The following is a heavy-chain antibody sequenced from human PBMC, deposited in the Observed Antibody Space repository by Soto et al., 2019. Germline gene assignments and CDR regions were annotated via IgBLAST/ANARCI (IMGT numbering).Heavy chain of an antibody. CDR1: GFNFGDYF. J-gene: IGHJ6*02. V-gene: IGHV3-11*01. CDR2: ISSGGFTF. CDR3: ATGIVPATKWGYYSYGLDV. D-gene: IGHD2-2*01. Sequence: GGSLRLSCAASGFNFGDYFMSWIRQAPGKGLEWVSYISSGGFTFYHADSVKGRFTTSWDKAKNSLYLQMNTLSAEDTAVYYCATGIVPATKWGYYSYGLDVWGQGTTVTV.